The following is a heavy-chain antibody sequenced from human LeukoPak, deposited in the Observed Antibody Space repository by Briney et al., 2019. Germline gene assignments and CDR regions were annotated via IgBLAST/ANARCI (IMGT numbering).Heavy chain of an antibody. J-gene: IGHJ4*02. CDR3: ARVGQTTVVTPTTIYFDY. CDR1: GGSLSAYY. CDR2: INYGGST. V-gene: IGHV4-34*01. D-gene: IGHD4-23*01. Sequence: SETLSLTCAVYGGSLSAYYWTWIRQPPGKGLEWIGEINYGGSTNYNPSLKSRVTISIDTSKNQFSLKLSSVTAADTAVYYCARVGQTTVVTPTTIYFDYWGQGTLVTVSS.